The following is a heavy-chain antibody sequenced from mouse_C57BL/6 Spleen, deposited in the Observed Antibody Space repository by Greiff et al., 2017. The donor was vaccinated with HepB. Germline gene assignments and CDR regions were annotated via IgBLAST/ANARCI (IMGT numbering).Heavy chain of an antibody. V-gene: IGHV1-62-2*01. D-gene: IGHD1-1*01. Sequence: QVQLQQSGAELVKPGASVKLSCKASGYTFTEYTIHWVKQRSGQGLEWIGWFYPGSGSIKYNEKFKDKATLTADKSSSTVYMELSRLTSEDSAVYVCARHEGRLPDYYGSSQFAYWGQGTLFTVSA. J-gene: IGHJ3*01. CDR1: GYTFTEYT. CDR2: FYPGSGSI. CDR3: ARHEGRLPDYYGSSQFAY.